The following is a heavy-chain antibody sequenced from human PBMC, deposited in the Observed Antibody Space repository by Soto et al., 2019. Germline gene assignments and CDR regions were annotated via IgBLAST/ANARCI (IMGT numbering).Heavy chain of an antibody. CDR2: ISRRGGST. J-gene: IGHJ4*02. Sequence: SWGSLGVACATSVFTFSIYAMSWVGQAPGKGLEWVSAISRRGGSTYYADSVKGRFTISRDNSKNTLYLQMNSLRAEDTAVYYCAKLSSPINDIAAAGPDYWGQGTLVTVSS. CDR1: VFTFSIYA. D-gene: IGHD6-13*01. V-gene: IGHV3-23*01. CDR3: AKLSSPINDIAAAGPDY.